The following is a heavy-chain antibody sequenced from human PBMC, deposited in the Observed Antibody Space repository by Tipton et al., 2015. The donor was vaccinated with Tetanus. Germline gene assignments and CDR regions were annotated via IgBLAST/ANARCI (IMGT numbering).Heavy chain of an antibody. D-gene: IGHD5-12*01. CDR1: GFIFNNYA. J-gene: IGHJ4*02. CDR3: ARWEFTSGYYYLDY. Sequence: RSLRLSCSVSGFIFNNYAMHWVRQAPGKGLDWVAIISSDGSNEYYGDSVKGRFTISRDNSKNALYLQMSSLRAEDSAVYYCARWEFTSGYYYLDYWGQGTLATVSS. CDR2: ISSDGSNE. V-gene: IGHV3-30*03.